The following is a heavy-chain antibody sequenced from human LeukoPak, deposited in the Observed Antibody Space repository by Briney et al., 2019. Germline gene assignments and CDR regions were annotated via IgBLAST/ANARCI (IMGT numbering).Heavy chain of an antibody. CDR2: ISWNSGSI. J-gene: IGHJ4*02. CDR1: GFTFDDYA. Sequence: PGGSLRLSCAASGFTFDDYAMHWVRQAPGKGLEWVSGISWNSGSIGYADSVKGRFTISRDNAKNSLYLQMNSLRAEDTALYYCAKDIGAAAGTASFDYWGQGTLVTVSS. CDR3: AKDIGAAAGTASFDY. D-gene: IGHD6-13*01. V-gene: IGHV3-9*01.